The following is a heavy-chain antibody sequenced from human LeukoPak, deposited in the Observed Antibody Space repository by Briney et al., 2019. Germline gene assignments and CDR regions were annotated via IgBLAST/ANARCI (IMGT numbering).Heavy chain of an antibody. D-gene: IGHD3-22*01. CDR1: GGAFSSYA. Sequence: SVKVTCKGSGGAFSSYAISWVRQAPGQGLEWMGGIIPIFGTANYAQKFQGRVTITTDESTSTAYMELSSLRSEDTAVYYCAGEDYNDISGYPTRSFDYWGQGTLVTVSS. J-gene: IGHJ4*02. V-gene: IGHV1-69*05. CDR2: IIPIFGTA. CDR3: AGEDYNDISGYPTRSFDY.